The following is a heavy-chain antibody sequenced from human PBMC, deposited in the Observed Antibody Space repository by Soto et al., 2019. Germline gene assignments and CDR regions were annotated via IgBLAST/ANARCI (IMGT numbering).Heavy chain of an antibody. D-gene: IGHD3-10*01. Sequence: QVQLVESGGGVVQPGRSLRLSCAASGFPFTTFGMHWVREVPGKGLGWVEVISYDGSNKYYADSVKGRFTISRDNSKNTLYLQMNSLRPEDTALYYCVGGQYYFDYRGQGTLVTVSS. CDR3: VGGQYYFDY. CDR2: ISYDGSNK. J-gene: IGHJ4*02. V-gene: IGHV3-30*03. CDR1: GFPFTTFG.